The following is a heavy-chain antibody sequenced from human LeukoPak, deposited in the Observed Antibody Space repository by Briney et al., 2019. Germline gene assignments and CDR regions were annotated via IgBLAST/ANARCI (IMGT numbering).Heavy chain of an antibody. J-gene: IGHJ5*02. Sequence: PSETLSLTXTVSGGSISSGDYYWSWIRQPPGKGLEWIGYIYYSGSTYYNPSLKSRVTISVDTSKNQFTLKLSSVTAADTAVYYCARGIVVPAAMGFEPWGQGTLVTVSS. D-gene: IGHD2-2*01. CDR3: ARGIVVPAAMGFEP. CDR1: GGSISSGDYY. V-gene: IGHV4-30-4*08. CDR2: IYYSGST.